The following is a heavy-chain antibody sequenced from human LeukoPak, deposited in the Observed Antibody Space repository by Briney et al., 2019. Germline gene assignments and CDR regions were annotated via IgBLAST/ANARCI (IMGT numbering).Heavy chain of an antibody. J-gene: IGHJ1*01. V-gene: IGHV3-23*01. CDR1: GFTLSSYE. D-gene: IGHD6-19*01. Sequence: GGSLRLSCTVSGFTLSSYEMSWTRQAPGKGLEWVSSIDYDGGSGHYADSVKGRFTISRDNSNNTLFLHLNSLRGEDTAVYYCTRNSGWYGLSWGQGTLVTVSS. CDR3: TRNSGWYGLS. CDR2: IDYDGGSG.